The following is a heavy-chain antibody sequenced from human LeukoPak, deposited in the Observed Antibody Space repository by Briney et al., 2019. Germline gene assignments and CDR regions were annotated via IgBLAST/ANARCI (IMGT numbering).Heavy chain of an antibody. CDR1: GYTLTELS. CDR3: ARVYSSGSYYFDY. Sequence: ASVKVSCKVSGYTLTELSMHWVRQAPGKGLEWMGGFDPEDGETIYAQKLQGRVTMTTDTSTSTAYMELRSLRSDDTAVYYCARVYSSGSYYFDYWGQGTLVTVSS. V-gene: IGHV1-24*01. D-gene: IGHD6-19*01. J-gene: IGHJ4*02. CDR2: FDPEDGET.